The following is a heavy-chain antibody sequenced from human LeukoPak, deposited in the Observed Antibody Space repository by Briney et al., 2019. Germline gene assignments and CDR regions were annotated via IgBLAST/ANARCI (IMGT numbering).Heavy chain of an antibody. V-gene: IGHV3-30*18. CDR2: ISSDGNSN. D-gene: IGHD6-13*01. CDR1: GFIFSSYA. J-gene: IGHJ4*02. Sequence: GGSLRLSCAASGFIFSSYAMQWVRQAPGRGLEWVAVISSDGNSNFYSNSVRGRFTISRDNSKNTVYLQMNTLKGEDTAVYYCAKEGGAAGTFDYWGQGTLVTVSS. CDR3: AKEGGAAGTFDY.